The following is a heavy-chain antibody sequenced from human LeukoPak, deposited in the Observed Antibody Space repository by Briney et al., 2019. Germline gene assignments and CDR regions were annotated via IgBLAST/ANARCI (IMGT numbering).Heavy chain of an antibody. D-gene: IGHD3-22*01. J-gene: IGHJ4*02. CDR3: ARGLPTYYYDSSGHESFDY. CDR2: ISGSGGST. CDR1: GFTFSSYA. V-gene: IGHV3-23*01. Sequence: PGGSLRLSCAASGFTFSSYAMSWVRQAPGKGLEWVSAISGSGGSTYYADSVKGRFTISRDNSKNTLYLQMNSLRAEDTAVYYCARGLPTYYYDSSGHESFDYWGQGTLVTVSS.